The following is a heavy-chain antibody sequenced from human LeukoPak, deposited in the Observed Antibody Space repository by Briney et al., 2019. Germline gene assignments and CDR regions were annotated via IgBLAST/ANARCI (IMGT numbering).Heavy chain of an antibody. J-gene: IGHJ6*03. CDR2: ITGGGSTI. Sequence: GGSLRLSCAASGFTFSSFEMTWVRQAPGKGLEWVAYITGGGSTIYYADSVQGRLTISRDNAKNSLFLQTNSLRVEDTAVYYCARTTGYHYHMDVWGNGTTVTIS. CDR1: GFTFSSFE. V-gene: IGHV3-48*03. CDR3: ARTTGYHYHMDV. D-gene: IGHD4-11*01.